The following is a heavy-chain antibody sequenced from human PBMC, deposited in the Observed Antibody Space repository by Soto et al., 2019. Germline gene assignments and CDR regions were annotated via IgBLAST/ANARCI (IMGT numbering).Heavy chain of an antibody. J-gene: IGHJ6*02. CDR1: GYTFTGYY. CDR2: INPNSGGT. CDR3: ARDRGGTSMVYAMGGMDV. D-gene: IGHD2-8*01. Sequence: ASVKVSCKASGYTFTGYYMHWVRQAPGQGLEWMGWINPNSGGTNYAQKFQGWVTMTRDTSISTAYMELSRLRSDDTAVYYCARDRGGTSMVYAMGGMDVWGQGTTVTVSS. V-gene: IGHV1-2*04.